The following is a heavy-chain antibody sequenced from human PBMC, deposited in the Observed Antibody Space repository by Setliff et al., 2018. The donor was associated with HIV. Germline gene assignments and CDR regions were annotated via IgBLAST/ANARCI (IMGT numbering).Heavy chain of an antibody. CDR3: ATGRIPGIPAVIVY. CDR2: INPSGGST. V-gene: IGHV1-46*01. CDR1: GYTFTSYY. Sequence: GASVKVSCKASGYTFTSYYMHWVRQAPGQGLEWMGIINPSGGSTSYAQKFQGRVTMTRDTSTDTTYMKLSSLRSEDTAVYYCATGRIPGIPAVIVYWGQGTLVTVSS. D-gene: IGHD6-13*01. J-gene: IGHJ4*02.